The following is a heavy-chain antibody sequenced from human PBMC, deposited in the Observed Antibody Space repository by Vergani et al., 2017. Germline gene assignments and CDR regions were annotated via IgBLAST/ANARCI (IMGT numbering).Heavy chain of an antibody. Sequence: EVQLVQSGGQLVQPGGSLRLSCSASEFPVSSYFMSWVRQAPGKGLEWVSIIYNAGATFYADSVKGRFTISRDNAKNSLFLQMSSLKVEDTGVYYCAREMSNEGFDYWGQGTRVTVS. J-gene: IGHJ4*02. D-gene: IGHD4-11*01. CDR2: IYNAGAT. V-gene: IGHV3-66*01. CDR1: EFPVSSYF. CDR3: AREMSNEGFDY.